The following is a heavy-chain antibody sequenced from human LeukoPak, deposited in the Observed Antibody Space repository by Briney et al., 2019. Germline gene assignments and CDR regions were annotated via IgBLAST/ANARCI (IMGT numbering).Heavy chain of an antibody. Sequence: PSDTLSLTCTVSGGSIRRSAYYWRWIPQPPGKGRECFGSIYYGGSTYYNPSLKSRVTISIDTSKNQFSLNLTSVTAAASGVYYCAKSSGMVIHNWFDSWGQGTLVTVSS. CDR3: AKSSGMVIHNWFDS. D-gene: IGHD3-3*01. CDR1: GGSIRRSAYY. J-gene: IGHJ5*01. CDR2: IYYGGST. V-gene: IGHV4-39*01.